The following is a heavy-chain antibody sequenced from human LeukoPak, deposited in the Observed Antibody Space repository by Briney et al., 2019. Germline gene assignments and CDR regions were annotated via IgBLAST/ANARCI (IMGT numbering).Heavy chain of an antibody. J-gene: IGHJ6*03. D-gene: IGHD1-26*01. CDR1: GFNFSIYS. CDR2: ISTRSSCI. Sequence: PGGSLRLSCAASGFNFSIYSMNWVRQAPGKGLEWVSAISTRSSCIQYADSLKGRFTTSRDNAQNSLYLQMNGLRVEDTAVYFCVREILGNKYYMDVWGKGTTVTVS. CDR3: VREILGNKYYMDV. V-gene: IGHV3-21*01.